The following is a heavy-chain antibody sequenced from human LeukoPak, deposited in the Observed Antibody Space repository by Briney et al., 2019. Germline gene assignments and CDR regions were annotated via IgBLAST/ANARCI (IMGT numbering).Heavy chain of an antibody. CDR3: AKELFSSLNLNYYDSSGLDY. V-gene: IGHV3-30*18. CDR2: ISYDGSNK. J-gene: IGHJ4*02. CDR1: GFTFSSYA. D-gene: IGHD3-22*01. Sequence: GGSLRLSCAASGFTFSSYAMHWVRQAPGKGLEWVVVISYDGSNKYYADSVKGRFTISRDNAKNSLYLQMNSLRAEDTAVYYCAKELFSSLNLNYYDSSGLDYWGQGTLVTVSS.